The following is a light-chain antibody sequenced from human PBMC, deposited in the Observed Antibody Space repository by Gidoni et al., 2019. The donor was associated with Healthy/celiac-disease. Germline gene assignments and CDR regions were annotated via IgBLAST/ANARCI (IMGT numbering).Light chain of an antibody. CDR1: QSVSSY. J-gene: IGKJ1*01. V-gene: IGKV3-11*01. CDR3: QQRSNWPT. CDR2: DAS. Sequence: EIVLTQSPATLSLSPGERATLSCRASQSVSSYLAWYQQKPGQAPRLLIYDASNSGSGTDFTLTISSLEPEDFAVYYCQQRSNWPTFGQGTKVEIK.